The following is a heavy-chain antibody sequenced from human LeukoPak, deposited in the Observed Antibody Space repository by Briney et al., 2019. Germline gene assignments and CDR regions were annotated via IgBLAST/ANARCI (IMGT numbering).Heavy chain of an antibody. CDR2: IYTSGST. D-gene: IGHD6-6*01. J-gene: IGHJ4*02. CDR3: ARQVAARPHYFDY. CDR1: GGSISSYY. Sequence: PSETLSLTCTVSGGSISSYYWSWIRRPPGKGLEWIGYIYTSGSTNYNPSLKSRVTISVDTSKNQFSLKLSSVTAADTAVYYCARQVAARPHYFDYWGQGTLVTVSS. V-gene: IGHV4-4*09.